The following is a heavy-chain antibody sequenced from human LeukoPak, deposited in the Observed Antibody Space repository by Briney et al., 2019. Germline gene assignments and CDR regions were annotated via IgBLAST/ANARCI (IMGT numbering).Heavy chain of an antibody. J-gene: IGHJ5*02. D-gene: IGHD6-6*01. Sequence: SETLSLTCTDSGGSISSYYWSWIRQPPGKGLEWIGYIYYSGSTKYNPSLKSRVTISVDTSKNQFSLKLTSVTAADTAVYYCARTQYSSPLLWFDPWGQGTLVTVSS. CDR1: GGSISSYY. CDR3: ARTQYSSPLLWFDP. CDR2: IYYSGST. V-gene: IGHV4-59*01.